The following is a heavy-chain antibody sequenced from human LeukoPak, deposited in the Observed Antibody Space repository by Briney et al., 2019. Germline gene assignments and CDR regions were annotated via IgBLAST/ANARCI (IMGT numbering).Heavy chain of an antibody. J-gene: IGHJ6*04. D-gene: IGHD1-26*01. CDR3: AILVEI. CDR2: ISASGTT. V-gene: IGHV3-23*01. CDR1: GFTFDEFG. Sequence: GGSLRLSCAASGFTFDEFGMTWVRQAQGEGLEWVSVISASGTTYYADSVKGRFTISRDNSRDTVYLQLNSLRVNDTAIYYCAILVEIWGKGTTVIVSS.